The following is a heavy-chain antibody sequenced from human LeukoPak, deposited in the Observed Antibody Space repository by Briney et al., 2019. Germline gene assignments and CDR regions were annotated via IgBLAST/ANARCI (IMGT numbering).Heavy chain of an antibody. V-gene: IGHV3-30*18. CDR3: AKAHTVTTLYWYDP. CDR1: GFTFSSYG. CDR2: ISYDGSNR. J-gene: IGHJ5*02. D-gene: IGHD4-17*01. Sequence: GGSLSPSCSASGFTFSSYGMHWLRQTPGKGLEWVAVISYDGSNRYYADSVKGRFTISRDNSKNTLYLQMNSLRGADTAVYYCAKAHTVTTLYWYDPWGEGTLVTVSS.